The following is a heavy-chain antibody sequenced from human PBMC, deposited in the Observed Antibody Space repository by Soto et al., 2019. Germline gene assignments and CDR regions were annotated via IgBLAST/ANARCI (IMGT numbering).Heavy chain of an antibody. V-gene: IGHV4-59*01. Sequence: PSETLSLTCTVSGGSISSYYWSWIRQPPGKGLEWIGYIYYSGSTNYNPSLKSRVTISVDTSKNQFSLKLSSVTAADTAVYYCARDRSRYDFWSGYMQNNWFDPWGQGTLVTVSS. CDR3: ARDRSRYDFWSGYMQNNWFDP. J-gene: IGHJ5*02. CDR2: IYYSGST. D-gene: IGHD3-3*01. CDR1: GGSISSYY.